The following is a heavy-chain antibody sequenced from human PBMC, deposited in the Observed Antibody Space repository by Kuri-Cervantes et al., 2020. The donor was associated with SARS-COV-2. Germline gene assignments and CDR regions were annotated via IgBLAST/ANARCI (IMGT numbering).Heavy chain of an antibody. CDR2: INPSGGST. CDR3: AKDRGSGGTWYYSDY. D-gene: IGHD2-15*01. V-gene: IGHV1-46*01. CDR1: GYTFTSYY. J-gene: IGHJ4*02. Sequence: ASVKVSCKASGYTFTSYYMHWVRQAPGQGLEWMGIINPSGGSTSYAQKFQGRVTMTRDTSTSTVYMELSSLRSENTAVYYCAKDRGSGGTWYYSDYWGQGPLVTVSS.